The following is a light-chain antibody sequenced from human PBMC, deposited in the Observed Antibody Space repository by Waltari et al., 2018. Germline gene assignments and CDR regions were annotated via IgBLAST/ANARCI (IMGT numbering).Light chain of an antibody. CDR1: QSIDIW. J-gene: IGKJ1*01. CDR2: KSS. CDR3: QQYDYYRT. V-gene: IGKV1-5*03. Sequence: DLQMTQSPSALSASIGDRVTITCRASQSIDIWLAWYQQKPGKPPKNLIYKSSILQSGVPSRFSGSGSGTEFTLTIANLQPDDSAVYYCQQYDYYRTLGQGTKVEV.